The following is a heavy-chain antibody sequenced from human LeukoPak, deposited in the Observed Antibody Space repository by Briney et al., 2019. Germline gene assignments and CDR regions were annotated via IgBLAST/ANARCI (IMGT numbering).Heavy chain of an antibody. CDR2: ILYSGNS. CDR1: GGSISSRSYY. Sequence: SETLSLTCTVSGGSISSRSYYWGWIRQPPGKGLEWVGSILYSGNSDYNPSLKSRVTISVDTSKNQFSLKLSSVTAADTAVYYCARGVGVGDIVVVPAAQTHEIKYYFDYWGQGTLVTVSS. D-gene: IGHD2-2*01. V-gene: IGHV4-39*07. CDR3: ARGVGVGDIVVVPAAQTHEIKYYFDY. J-gene: IGHJ4*02.